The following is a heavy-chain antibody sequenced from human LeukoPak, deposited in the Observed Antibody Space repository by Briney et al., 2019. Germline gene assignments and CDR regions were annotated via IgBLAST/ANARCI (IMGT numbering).Heavy chain of an antibody. D-gene: IGHD6-13*01. CDR2: IKQDGSEK. V-gene: IGHV3-7*01. Sequence: GGSLRLSCAASGFTFSTYWMSWVRQAPGKGLEWVAKIKQDGSEKYYVDSVKGRFTISRDNAKNSLYLQMNSLRAEDTAMYYCARHSAGNDYCGQGTLVTVSS. CDR3: ARHSAGNDY. J-gene: IGHJ4*02. CDR1: GFTFSTYW.